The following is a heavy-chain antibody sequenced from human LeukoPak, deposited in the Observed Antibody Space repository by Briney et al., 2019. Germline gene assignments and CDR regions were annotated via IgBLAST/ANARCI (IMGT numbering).Heavy chain of an antibody. Sequence: GESLKISCKGSGYSFTSYWIGWVRQMPGKGLEWMGIIYPGDSDTSYSPSFQGQVTISADKSISTAYLQWSSLKASDTAMYYCARLSPIRAPITGYSSGWNDDWGQGTLVTVSS. V-gene: IGHV5-51*01. CDR1: GYSFTSYW. J-gene: IGHJ4*02. CDR2: IYPGDSDT. CDR3: ARLSPIRAPITGYSSGWNDD. D-gene: IGHD6-19*01.